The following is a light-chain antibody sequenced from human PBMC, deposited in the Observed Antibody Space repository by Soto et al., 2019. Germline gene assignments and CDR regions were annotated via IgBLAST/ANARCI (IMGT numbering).Light chain of an antibody. CDR2: RNN. CDR3: AAWDDSLNGLV. Sequence: QSVLTQPPSASGTPGQRVTISCSGSSSNIGSNTVNWYQQLPGTVPKLLIYRNNQRPSGVPDRFSGSKSGTSASLAISGLQSEDEADYYCAAWDDSLNGLVFGGGTQLTVL. J-gene: IGLJ2*01. V-gene: IGLV1-44*01. CDR1: SSNIGSNT.